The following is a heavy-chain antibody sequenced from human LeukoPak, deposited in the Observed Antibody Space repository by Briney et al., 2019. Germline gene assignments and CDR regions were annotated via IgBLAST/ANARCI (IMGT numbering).Heavy chain of an antibody. CDR1: GGSFSGYY. D-gene: IGHD3-3*01. CDR3: ASPLNYDFWSGRPYYFDY. V-gene: IGHV4-34*01. J-gene: IGHJ4*02. CDR2: INHSGTT. Sequence: PSETLSLTCAVYGGSFSGYYWSWIRQPPGKGLEWIGEINHSGTTNYNPSLKSRVSISLDTSKNQFSLKLSSVTAADTAVYYCASPLNYDFWSGRPYYFDYWGQGTLVTVSS.